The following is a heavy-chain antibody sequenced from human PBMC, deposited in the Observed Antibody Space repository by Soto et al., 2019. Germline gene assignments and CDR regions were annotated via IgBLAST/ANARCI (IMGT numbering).Heavy chain of an antibody. CDR2: IHGSGSA. CDR3: ARSSHKESWFDP. CDR1: NGSISNFY. Sequence: SETLSLTCTVSNGSISNFYWNWIRQSAGKGLEWIGRIHGSGSATYNPSLRSRVTMSVDTSKNQFSLKVNSVTGAGTAVYYCARSSHKESWFDPWGQGTLVTVSS. V-gene: IGHV4-4*07. J-gene: IGHJ5*02. D-gene: IGHD6-13*01.